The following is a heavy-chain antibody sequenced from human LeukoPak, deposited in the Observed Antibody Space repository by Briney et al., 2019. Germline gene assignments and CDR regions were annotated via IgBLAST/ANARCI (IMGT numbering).Heavy chain of an antibody. CDR3: ARVEGFIDY. CDR1: GFTFSSYG. CDR2: ISYDGSNT. Sequence: PGGSLRLSCAASGFTFSSYGMHWVRQAPGKGLEWVAVISYDGSNTYYADSVKGRFTISRDNAKNSLYLQMISLRAEDTALYYCARVEGFIDYWGQGTLVTVSS. J-gene: IGHJ4*02. D-gene: IGHD3-16*02. V-gene: IGHV3-30*03.